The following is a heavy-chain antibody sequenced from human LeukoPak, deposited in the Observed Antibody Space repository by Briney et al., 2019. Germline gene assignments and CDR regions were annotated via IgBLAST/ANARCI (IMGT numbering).Heavy chain of an antibody. D-gene: IGHD3-10*01. CDR1: GGSISSSSYY. CDR3: ARGSFDGSWAIDY. CDR2: IYYSGST. J-gene: IGHJ4*02. V-gene: IGHV4-31*03. Sequence: SETLSLTCTVSGGSISSSSYYWSWIRQHPGKGLEWIGYIYYSGSTYYNPSLKSRVTISVDTSKNQFSLKLSSVTAADTAVYYCARGSFDGSWAIDYWGQGTLVTVSS.